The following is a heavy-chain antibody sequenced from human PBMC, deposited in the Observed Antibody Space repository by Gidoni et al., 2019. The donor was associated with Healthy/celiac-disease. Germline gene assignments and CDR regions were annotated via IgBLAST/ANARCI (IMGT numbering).Heavy chain of an antibody. D-gene: IGHD3-3*01. CDR3: AIKASYDFWSGYTFDP. CDR2: IYHSGST. V-gene: IGHV4-4*02. Sequence: QVQLQESGPGLVKPSGTLSLTCAVSGGSLSRSNWWRWVRQPPGKGLEWIGEIYHSGSTNYNPSLKSRVTISVDKSKNQFSLKLSSVTAADTAVYYCAIKASYDFWSGYTFDPWGQGTLVTVSS. J-gene: IGHJ5*02. CDR1: GGSLSRSNW.